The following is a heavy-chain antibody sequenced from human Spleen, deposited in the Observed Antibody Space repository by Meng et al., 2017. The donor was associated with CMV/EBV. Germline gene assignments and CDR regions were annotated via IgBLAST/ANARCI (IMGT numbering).Heavy chain of an antibody. CDR2: INPNSGGP. V-gene: IGHV1-2*02. CDR1: GYTFTGYY. Sequence: ASVKVSCKASGYTFTGYYMHWVRQAPGQGLEGMGWINPNSGGPNYAQKFQGRVTMTGDTSISKAYMELNRLRSDDTAVYYCARDRIGRPADYWGQGTLVTVSS. J-gene: IGHJ4*02. CDR3: ARDRIGRPADY.